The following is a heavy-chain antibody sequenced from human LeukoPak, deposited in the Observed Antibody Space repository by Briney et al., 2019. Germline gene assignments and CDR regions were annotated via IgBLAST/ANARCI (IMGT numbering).Heavy chain of an antibody. V-gene: IGHV4-34*01. D-gene: IGHD3-16*02. Sequence: PSETLSLTCAVYGGSFSGYYWSWIRQPPGKGLEWIGEINHSGSTNYNPSLKSRVTISVDTSKNQFSLKLSSVTAADTAVYYCARGGGYDYVWGSYRYRDYFDYWGQVTLVTVSS. CDR1: GGSFSGYY. J-gene: IGHJ4*02. CDR2: INHSGST. CDR3: ARGGGYDYVWGSYRYRDYFDY.